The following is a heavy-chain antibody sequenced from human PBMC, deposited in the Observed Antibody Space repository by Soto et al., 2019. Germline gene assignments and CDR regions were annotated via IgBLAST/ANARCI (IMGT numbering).Heavy chain of an antibody. CDR1: GGSFSGYY. J-gene: IGHJ6*03. CDR3: ARLLRGLRNYYYYYMDV. D-gene: IGHD5-12*01. Sequence: QVQLQQWGAGLLKPSETLSLTCAVYGGSFSGYYWSWIRQPPGKGLEWIGEINHSGSTNYNPSLKSRVTISVDTSTNQFSLKLSSVTAADTAVYYCARLLRGLRNYYYYYMDVWGKGTTVTVSS. CDR2: INHSGST. V-gene: IGHV4-34*01.